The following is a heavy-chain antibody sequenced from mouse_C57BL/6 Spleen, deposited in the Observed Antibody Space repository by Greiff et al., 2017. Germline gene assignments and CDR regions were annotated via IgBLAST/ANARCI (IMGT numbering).Heavy chain of an antibody. CDR3: AREDNYSNLSWFAY. CDR2: ISDGGSYT. Sequence: EVQGVESGGGLVKPGGSLKLSCAASGFTFSSYAMSWVRQTPEKRLEWVATISDGGSYTYYPDNVKGRFTISRDNAKNNLYLQMSHLKSEDTAMYYCAREDNYSNLSWFAYWGQGTLVTVSA. V-gene: IGHV5-4*01. D-gene: IGHD2-5*01. CDR1: GFTFSSYA. J-gene: IGHJ3*01.